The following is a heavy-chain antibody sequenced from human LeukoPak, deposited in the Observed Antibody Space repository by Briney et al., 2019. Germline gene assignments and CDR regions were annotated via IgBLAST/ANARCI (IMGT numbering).Heavy chain of an antibody. D-gene: IGHD6-19*01. CDR3: AKDQGDYSSGWSIFDY. CDR2: ITGSGGST. J-gene: IGHJ4*02. Sequence: PGGSLRLSCAASGFTVSTYAMSWVRQAPGKGLEWVSAITGSGGSTYYADSVKGRFTISRDNSKNTLYPQMNSLRAEDTAVYYCAKDQGDYSSGWSIFDYWGQGSLVTVSS. CDR1: GFTVSTYA. V-gene: IGHV3-23*01.